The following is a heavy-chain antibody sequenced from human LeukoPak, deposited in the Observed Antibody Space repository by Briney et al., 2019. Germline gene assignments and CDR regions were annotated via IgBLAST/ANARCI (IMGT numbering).Heavy chain of an antibody. J-gene: IGHJ3*02. CDR2: ISSDGSHN. CDR3: AKVYTPGLGDAFDI. D-gene: IGHD3-16*01. CDR1: GFTFRNYG. Sequence: KPGGSLRLSCAASGFTFRNYGMHWVRQAPGKGPEWVAVISSDGSHNYCADSVKGRFTISRDNSKNTLDLQMNNLSAEDTAVYYCAKVYTPGLGDAFDIWGQGTMVTVSS. V-gene: IGHV3-30*18.